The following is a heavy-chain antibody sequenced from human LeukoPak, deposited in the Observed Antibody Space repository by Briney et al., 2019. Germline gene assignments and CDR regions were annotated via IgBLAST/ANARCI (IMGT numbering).Heavy chain of an antibody. D-gene: IGHD5-18*01. V-gene: IGHV4-39*01. CDR3: ARHGRGYSYGKIDY. CDR1: GGSISSSSYY. CDR2: IYYSGST. J-gene: IGHJ4*02. Sequence: SETLSLTCTVSGGSISSSSYYWGWIRQPPGKGLEWIGSIYYSGSTYYNPSLKSRVTISVGTSKNQFSLKLSSVTAADTAVYYCARHGRGYSYGKIDYWGQGTLVTVSS.